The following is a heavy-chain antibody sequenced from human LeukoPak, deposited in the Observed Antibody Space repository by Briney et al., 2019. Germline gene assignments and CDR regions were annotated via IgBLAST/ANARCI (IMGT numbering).Heavy chain of an antibody. CDR3: VCLGLGGLSLD. CDR1: GFTFSSYS. CDR2: VNSDGSGT. J-gene: IGHJ4*02. Sequence: GSLRLSCAASGFTFSSYSMNWVRQAPGKGLVWVSHVNSDGSGTDYADSVKGRFTISRDNAKNTLYLQMNSLRVEDTAVYYCVCLGLGGLSLDWGQGTLVTVSS. D-gene: IGHD3-16*01. V-gene: IGHV3-74*01.